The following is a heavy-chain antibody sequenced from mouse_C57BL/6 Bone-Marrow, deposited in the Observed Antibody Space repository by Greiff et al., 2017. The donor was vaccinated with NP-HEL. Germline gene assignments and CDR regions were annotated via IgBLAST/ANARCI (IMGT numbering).Heavy chain of an antibody. CDR1: GFTFTDYN. J-gene: IGHJ4*01. CDR3: ERDYYHVYYYAMDY. D-gene: IGHD2-1*01. V-gene: IGHV1-18*01. Sequence: VQLQQSGPELVKPGASVKIPCTASGFTFTDYNMDWVKQSHGKSLEWIGDINPNNGGTISTQKFKGKATMTVDTSSSTAYMELRSLTSEDTAVYYCERDYYHVYYYAMDYWGKGTSVTVSS. CDR2: INPNNGGT.